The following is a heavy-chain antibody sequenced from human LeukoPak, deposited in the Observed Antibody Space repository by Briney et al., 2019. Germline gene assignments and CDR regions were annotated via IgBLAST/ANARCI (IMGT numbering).Heavy chain of an antibody. J-gene: IGHJ4*02. CDR3: ARAPNDYWSSYSASFDS. D-gene: IGHD3-3*01. CDR2: INTDGSST. V-gene: IGHV3-74*01. Sequence: GGSLRLSCAASGFTFSSYWMHWVGQAPGKGLVWVSRINTDGSSTGYADSVKGRFTISRDNAKNTLYLQMNSLRAEDTAVYYCARAPNDYWSSYSASFDSCGQGTLVTVSS. CDR1: GFTFSSYW.